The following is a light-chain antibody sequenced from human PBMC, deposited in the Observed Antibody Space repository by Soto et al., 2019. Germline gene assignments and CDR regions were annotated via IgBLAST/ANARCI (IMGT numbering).Light chain of an antibody. Sequence: QSALTQPASVSGSPGQSITISCTGTSSDVGGYNYVSWYQQHPGKAPKLMIYEVSNRPSGVSNRFSGSKSGNTASLTISGLQAEDEADYYCGTWDSSLGAVFGGGTKLTVL. CDR2: EVS. J-gene: IGLJ2*01. CDR1: SSDVGGYNY. V-gene: IGLV2-14*01. CDR3: GTWDSSLGAV.